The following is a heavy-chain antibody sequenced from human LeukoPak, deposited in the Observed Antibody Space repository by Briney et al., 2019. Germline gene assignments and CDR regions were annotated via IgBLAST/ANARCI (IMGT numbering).Heavy chain of an antibody. J-gene: IGHJ4*02. CDR1: VGSISSYY. D-gene: IGHD3-10*01. CDR3: ARGSVFYGSGSYYYFDD. CDR2: IYYTGST. V-gene: IGHV4-59*12. Sequence: SDTLSLIRTVSVGSISSYYWSWIRQPRGKGLEGIGYIYYTGSTNYNADHKRPLTIPGERSKNQFSLKLSSVTAADTAVYYCARGSVFYGSGSYYYFDDWGQGTLVTVSS.